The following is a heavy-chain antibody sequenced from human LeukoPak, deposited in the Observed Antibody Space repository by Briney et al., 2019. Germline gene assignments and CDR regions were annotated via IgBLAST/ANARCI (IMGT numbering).Heavy chain of an antibody. CDR2: MSHDGSIE. J-gene: IGHJ6*02. CDR3: ARAKIIQSITHMDV. D-gene: IGHD5-18*01. Sequence: PGGSLRLSCAASGFTFSSYAMHWVRQAPGKGLEWVAVMSHDGSIEKYAGSVKGRFTISRDNSKKTLFLQMNSLRSDDAAVYYCARAKIIQSITHMDVWGQGTTVTVSS. V-gene: IGHV3-30*04. CDR1: GFTFSSYA.